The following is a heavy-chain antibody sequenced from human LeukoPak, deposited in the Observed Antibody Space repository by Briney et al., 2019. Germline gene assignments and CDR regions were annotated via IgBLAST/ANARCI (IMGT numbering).Heavy chain of an antibody. J-gene: IGHJ4*02. D-gene: IGHD3-22*01. Sequence: SETLSLTCTVSGGSISSYYWSWIRQPPGKGLEWIGSIYYSGSTYYNPSLKSRVTISVDTSKNQFSLKLSSVTAADTAVYYCARHIHSEGVSSGYYVFDYWGQGTLVTVSS. CDR1: GGSISSYY. CDR3: ARHIHSEGVSSGYYVFDY. CDR2: IYYSGST. V-gene: IGHV4-59*05.